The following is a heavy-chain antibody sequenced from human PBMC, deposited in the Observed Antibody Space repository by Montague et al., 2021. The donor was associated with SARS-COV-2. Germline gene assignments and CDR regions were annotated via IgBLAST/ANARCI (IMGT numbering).Heavy chain of an antibody. Sequence: SETLSLTCTVSGGSISSSSYYWGWLRQPPGKGLEWIGSIYYSGSTYYNPSLKSRVTISVDTSKNQFSLKLSSVTAADTAVYYCARDSAPSITIFGVVIRQQNPRYYYYGMDVWGQGTTVTVSS. CDR1: GGSISSSSYY. CDR2: IYYSGST. J-gene: IGHJ6*02. V-gene: IGHV4-39*07. CDR3: ARDSAPSITIFGVVIRQQNPRYYYYGMDV. D-gene: IGHD3-3*01.